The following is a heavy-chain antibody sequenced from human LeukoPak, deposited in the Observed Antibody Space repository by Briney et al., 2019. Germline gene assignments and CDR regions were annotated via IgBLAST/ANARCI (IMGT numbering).Heavy chain of an antibody. Sequence: SETLSLTCTVSGGSISSDYWSWIRQPAGKGLEWIGRIYTSGNTDYNPSLKSRVTMSVDTSKNQFSLKLSSVTAADTAVYYCARDVGLCSSTRCPPGDWFDPWGQGTLVTISS. CDR2: IYTSGNT. V-gene: IGHV4-4*07. CDR3: ARDVGLCSSTRCPPGDWFDP. CDR1: GGSISSDY. J-gene: IGHJ5*02. D-gene: IGHD2-2*01.